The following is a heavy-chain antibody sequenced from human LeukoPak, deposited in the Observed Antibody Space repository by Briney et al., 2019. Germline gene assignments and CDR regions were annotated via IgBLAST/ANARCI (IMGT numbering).Heavy chain of an antibody. CDR2: INPNSGGT. D-gene: IGHD3-22*01. Sequence: ASVKVSCKASGYTFTGYYMHWVRQAPGQGLEWMGWINPNSGGTNYAQKFQGRVTMTRDTSISTAYMELSRLRSDDTAVYYCARQTYYYDSSGLPHAFDIWGQGTMVTVSS. CDR1: GYTFTGYY. J-gene: IGHJ3*02. V-gene: IGHV1-2*02. CDR3: ARQTYYYDSSGLPHAFDI.